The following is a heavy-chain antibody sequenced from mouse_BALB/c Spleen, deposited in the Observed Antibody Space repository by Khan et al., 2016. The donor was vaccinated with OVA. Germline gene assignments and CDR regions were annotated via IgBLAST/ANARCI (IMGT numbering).Heavy chain of an antibody. J-gene: IGHJ4*01. CDR2: INTYTGEP. Sequence: QIQLVQSGPELKKPGETVKISCKASGYTFTNYGMNWVKQAPGKGLKWMGWINTYTGEPTYTDDFKGRFAFSLETSASTAYLQINNLKNEDTATYFCASTPHFSYVMVYWGQGTSVTVSS. V-gene: IGHV9-3-1*01. CDR3: ASTPHFSYVMVY. CDR1: GYTFTNYG.